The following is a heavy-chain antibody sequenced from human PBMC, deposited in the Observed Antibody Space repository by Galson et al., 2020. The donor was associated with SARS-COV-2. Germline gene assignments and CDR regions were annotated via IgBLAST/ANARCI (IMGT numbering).Heavy chain of an antibody. V-gene: IGHV3-7*01. CDR1: GFTFRGYW. J-gene: IGHJ4*02. Sequence: GGSLRLSCTASGFTFRGYWMTWVRQHPGRGLAWVAYINRDGTQTDYVDSARGRFTISRDNVESSVYLQMNSLRAEDTAVYYCARILPSGYYDHWGQGTLVTVSS. CDR3: ARILPSGYYDH. CDR2: INRDGTQT. D-gene: IGHD1-1*01.